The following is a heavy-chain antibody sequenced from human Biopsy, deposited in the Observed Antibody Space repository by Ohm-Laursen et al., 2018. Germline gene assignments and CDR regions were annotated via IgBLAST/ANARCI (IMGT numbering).Heavy chain of an antibody. CDR2: ISGYNGNT. CDR1: GYNFNSYG. J-gene: IGHJ4*02. CDR3: ARISITRLLDY. V-gene: IGHV1-18*01. Sequence: EASVKVSCKASGYNFNSYGIRWVRQAPGQGLEWMGRISGYNGNTLYAQKFQHRVTMTTDTSTSTAYMELRSLTSDDTAVFYCARISITRLLDYWGQGTLVTVSS. D-gene: IGHD3-3*01.